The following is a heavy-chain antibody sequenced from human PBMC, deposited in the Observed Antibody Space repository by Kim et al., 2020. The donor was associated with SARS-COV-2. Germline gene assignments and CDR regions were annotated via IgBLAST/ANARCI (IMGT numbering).Heavy chain of an antibody. Sequence: SVKVSCKASGGTFSSYAISWVRQAPGQGLEWMGRIIPILGIANYAQKFQGRVTITADKSTSTAYMELSSLRSEDTAVYYCSVAVAGTSNLGEDAFDIWGQGTMVTVSS. V-gene: IGHV1-69*04. CDR3: SVAVAGTSNLGEDAFDI. D-gene: IGHD6-19*01. CDR1: GGTFSSYA. J-gene: IGHJ3*02. CDR2: IIPILGIA.